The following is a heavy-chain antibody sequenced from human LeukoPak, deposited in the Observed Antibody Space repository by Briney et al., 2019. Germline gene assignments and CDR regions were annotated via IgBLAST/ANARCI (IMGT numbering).Heavy chain of an antibody. Sequence: TGGSLRLSCAASGFSFSIYWMHWVRQAPGKGLVWVSRINSDGSSTSYAESVKGRFTISRDNAKKTVYLQISSLRAEDTAVYYCARGAGTGSYYDYWGQRTLVTVSS. CDR3: ARGAGTGSYYDY. CDR1: GFSFSIYW. CDR2: INSDGSST. V-gene: IGHV3-74*01. D-gene: IGHD3-10*01. J-gene: IGHJ4*02.